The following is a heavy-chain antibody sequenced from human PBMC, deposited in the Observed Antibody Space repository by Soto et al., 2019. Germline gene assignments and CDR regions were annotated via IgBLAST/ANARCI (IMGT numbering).Heavy chain of an antibody. D-gene: IGHD2-21*02. CDR2: ILPVFDTT. CDR1: GGTFKTES. J-gene: IGHJ3*02. Sequence: QVRLVQSGAEVKKPGSSVKVSCKYSGGTFKTESINWLRQAPGQGLEWMGNILPVFDTTDYAPKFQGRVTITADQATTTAYMELCSLTSQDTALYFCSRGHEVGGNSDAFDIWGQGTMVTVSS. CDR3: SRGHEVGGNSDAFDI. V-gene: IGHV1-69*13.